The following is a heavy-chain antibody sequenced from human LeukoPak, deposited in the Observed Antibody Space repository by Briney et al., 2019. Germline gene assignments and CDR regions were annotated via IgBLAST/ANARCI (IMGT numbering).Heavy chain of an antibody. CDR1: GYSISSGYY. D-gene: IGHD3-16*02. V-gene: IGHV4-38-2*02. J-gene: IGHJ4*02. CDR2: IYHSGST. CDR3: ARVGQLRLGELSLIY. Sequence: SETLSLTCTVSGYSISSGYYWGWIRQPPGKGLEWIGSIYHSGSTYYNPSLKSRVTISVDTSKNQFSLKLSSVTAADTAVYYCARVGQLRLGELSLIYWGQGTLVTVSS.